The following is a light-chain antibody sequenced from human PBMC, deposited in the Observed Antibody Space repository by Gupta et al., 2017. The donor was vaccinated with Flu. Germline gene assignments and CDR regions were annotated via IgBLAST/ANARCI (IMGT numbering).Light chain of an antibody. Sequence: DIVMTQSPLSSPVTLGQPASFSCRSSQSLVHSDGNTYLSWLQQRPGQPPRLLIHKSSNRGSPVPDTFSGSGAGTDFTLNISSGEPEDVGVYYCMQAKQFPVSFGQGTKMEIK. CDR1: QSLVHSDGNTY. CDR3: MQAKQFPVS. V-gene: IGKV2-24*01. J-gene: IGKJ2*03. CDR2: KSS.